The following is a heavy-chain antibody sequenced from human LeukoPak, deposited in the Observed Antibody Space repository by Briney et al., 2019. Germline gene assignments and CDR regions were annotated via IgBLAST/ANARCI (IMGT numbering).Heavy chain of an antibody. D-gene: IGHD3-9*01. CDR1: GYIFTSYG. CDR3: ARSPHILTGENFDY. J-gene: IGHJ4*02. Sequence: ASVKVSCKASGYIFTSYGISWVRQAPGQGLEWMGWINPNSGGTNYAQKFQGRVSMTRDTSIRTAYMQLSRLRSDDTAVYYCARSPHILTGENFDYWGQGTLLTVSS. CDR2: INPNSGGT. V-gene: IGHV1-2*02.